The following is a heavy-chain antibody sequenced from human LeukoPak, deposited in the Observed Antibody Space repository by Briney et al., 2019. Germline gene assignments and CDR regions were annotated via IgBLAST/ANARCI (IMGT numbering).Heavy chain of an antibody. J-gene: IGHJ5*02. CDR2: INPDSGDT. Sequence: GASVKVSCKASGYTFTGYYIHWVRQAPGQGLEWMGWINPDSGDTDYAQKFQGRVTVTRDTSISTAYMELSRLRSDDTAVYYCARGALGYYGSGSYIWFDPWGHGTLVTVSS. V-gene: IGHV1-2*02. CDR3: ARGALGYYGSGSYIWFDP. D-gene: IGHD3-10*01. CDR1: GYTFTGYY.